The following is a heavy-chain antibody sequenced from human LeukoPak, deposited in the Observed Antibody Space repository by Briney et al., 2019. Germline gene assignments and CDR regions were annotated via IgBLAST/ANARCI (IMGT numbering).Heavy chain of an antibody. CDR3: ARSTPSAVLLGWFDP. Sequence: SVKVSCKASGGTFSSYAISWVRQAPGQGLGWMGGIIPIFGTANYAQKFQGRVTITTDESTSTAYMELSSLRSEDTAVYYCARSTPSAVLLGWFDPWGQGTLVTVSS. D-gene: IGHD3-10*01. CDR2: IIPIFGTA. CDR1: GGTFSSYA. V-gene: IGHV1-69*05. J-gene: IGHJ5*02.